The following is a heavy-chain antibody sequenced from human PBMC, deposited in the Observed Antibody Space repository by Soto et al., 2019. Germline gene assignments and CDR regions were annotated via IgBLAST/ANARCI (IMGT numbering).Heavy chain of an antibody. CDR3: TSFDSTGYYQQNTY. CDR1: GGSFSSFS. J-gene: IGHJ4*02. Sequence: SLKVSCTVSGGSFSSFSITWVRPAPVQRFEWVGGNIPILGTANFTQKFQDRVTFTADESTATAYMTLSSLTSEDTAFYYCTSFDSTGYYQQNTYWGTGTEVTVSS. CDR2: NIPILGTA. V-gene: IGHV1-69*13. D-gene: IGHD3-22*01.